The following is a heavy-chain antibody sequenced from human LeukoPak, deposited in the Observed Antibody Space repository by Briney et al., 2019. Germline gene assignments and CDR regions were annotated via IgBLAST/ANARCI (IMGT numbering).Heavy chain of an antibody. J-gene: IGHJ4*02. Sequence: GGSLRLSCAASGFTFSSYWMSWVRQAPGKGLEWVANIKQDGSEKYYVDSVKGRFTISRDNAKNPLYLQMNSLRAEDTAVYYCAREGSGSTYYFDYWGQGTLVTVSS. CDR2: IKQDGSEK. D-gene: IGHD3-10*01. CDR1: GFTFSSYW. V-gene: IGHV3-7*01. CDR3: AREGSGSTYYFDY.